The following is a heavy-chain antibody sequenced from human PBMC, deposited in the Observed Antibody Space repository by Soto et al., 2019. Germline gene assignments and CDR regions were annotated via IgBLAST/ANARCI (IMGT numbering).Heavy chain of an antibody. D-gene: IGHD5-12*01. CDR3: EKYIEGGPMEV. J-gene: IGHJ6*02. V-gene: IGHV5-51*01. Sequence: GESLKISCQGSGYTFSNHWINWVRLVPGKGLEWMGIIFPRDSDTRYSPSLQGQVIISVDKSTNTAYLQWTRLTASDTAIYYCEKYIEGGPMEVWGQGTTVTVSS. CDR1: GYTFSNHW. CDR2: IFPRDSDT.